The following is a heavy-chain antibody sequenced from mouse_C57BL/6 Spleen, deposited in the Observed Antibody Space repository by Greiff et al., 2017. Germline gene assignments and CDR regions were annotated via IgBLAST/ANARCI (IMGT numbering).Heavy chain of an antibody. Sequence: EVQLVESGPGMVKPSQSLSLTCTVTGYSITSGYDWHWIRHFPGNKLEWMGYISYSGSTNYNPSLKSRISITHDTSKNHFFLKLNSVTTEDTATYYCARERTRNWYFDVWGTGTTVTVSS. V-gene: IGHV3-1*01. CDR2: ISYSGST. J-gene: IGHJ1*03. CDR3: ARERTRNWYFDV. CDR1: GYSITSGYD.